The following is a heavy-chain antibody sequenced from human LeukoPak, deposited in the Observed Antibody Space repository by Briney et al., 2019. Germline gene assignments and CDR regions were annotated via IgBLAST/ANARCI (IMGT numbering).Heavy chain of an antibody. CDR2: VFYSGST. D-gene: IGHD5-18*01. CDR1: GGSISSGDYY. Sequence: SQTLSLTCTVSGGSISSGDYYWSWIRQPPGKGLEWIGYVFYSGSTYYNPSLKRRLSISVDTSKNQFSLKLSSVTAADTAVYYCARESYGYSNWFDPWGQGTLVTVSS. V-gene: IGHV4-30-4*01. J-gene: IGHJ5*02. CDR3: ARESYGYSNWFDP.